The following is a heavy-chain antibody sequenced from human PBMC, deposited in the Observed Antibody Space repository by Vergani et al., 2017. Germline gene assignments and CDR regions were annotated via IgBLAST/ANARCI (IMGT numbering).Heavy chain of an antibody. D-gene: IGHD3-3*01. J-gene: IGHJ6*03. CDR2: IKQDGSEK. Sequence: EVQLVESGGGLVQPGGSLRLSCAASGFTFSSYWMSWVRQAPGKGLEWVANIKQDGSEKYYVDSVKGLFTISRDNAKNSLYLQMNSLRAEDTAVYYCARSITSFGVVIPPYYYYYMDVWGKGP. V-gene: IGHV3-7*01. CDR1: GFTFSSYW. CDR3: ARSITSFGVVIPPYYYYYMDV.